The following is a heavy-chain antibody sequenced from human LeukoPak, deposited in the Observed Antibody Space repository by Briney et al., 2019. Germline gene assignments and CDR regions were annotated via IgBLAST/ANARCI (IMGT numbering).Heavy chain of an antibody. CDR1: GFTFSSYA. D-gene: IGHD3-22*01. CDR3: ARVEGRYDSSGYYLPYFDY. CDR2: IKQDGSEK. J-gene: IGHJ4*02. Sequence: GGSLRLSCAASGFTFSSYAMTWVRQAPGKGLEWVANIKQDGSEKYYVDSVKGRFTISRDNAKNSLYLQMNSLRAEDTAVYYCARVEGRYDSSGYYLPYFDYWGQGTLVTVSS. V-gene: IGHV3-7*03.